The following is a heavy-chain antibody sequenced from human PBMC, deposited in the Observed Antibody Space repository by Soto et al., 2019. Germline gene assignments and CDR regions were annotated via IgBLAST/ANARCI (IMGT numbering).Heavy chain of an antibody. CDR1: GGTFSSFA. J-gene: IGHJ6*02. D-gene: IGHD2-21*01. V-gene: IGHV1-69*12. Sequence: QVLLVQSGAEVKKPGSSVKVSCKTSGGTFSSFAISWVRLAPGHGLEWMGVIIPRFAAPTYAQKFQGRVSMTADESTRTAYMELSGLRSDDTAVYYCARDRVMRGNAYYYGMDVWGQGTTVTVS. CDR2: IIPRFAAP. CDR3: ARDRVMRGNAYYYGMDV.